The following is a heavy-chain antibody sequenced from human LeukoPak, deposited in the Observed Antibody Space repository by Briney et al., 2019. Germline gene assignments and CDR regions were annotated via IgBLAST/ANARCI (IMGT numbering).Heavy chain of an antibody. CDR3: TTPAAGPGAEYSRH. Sequence: PGGSLRLSCAASGFTFSSYAMHWVRQAPGKGLEWVANIKPDGSEEYYVDSVKGRFTVSRDNAKNSLYLQLNGLRAEDTAVYYCTTPAAGPGAEYSRHWGQGTLVTVSP. CDR2: IKPDGSEE. J-gene: IGHJ1*01. CDR1: GFTFSSYA. D-gene: IGHD6-13*01. V-gene: IGHV3-7*01.